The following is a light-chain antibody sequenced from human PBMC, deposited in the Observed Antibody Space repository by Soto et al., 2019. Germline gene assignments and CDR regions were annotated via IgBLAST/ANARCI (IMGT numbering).Light chain of an antibody. J-gene: IGKJ3*01. V-gene: IGKV4-1*01. Sequence: DIVMAQSPDSLAVSLGERATINSKSSQSLLYRSNNKNYLAWYQHKPGQPPKLLIYWASTRESGVPDRFSGSGSGTDFTLTISSLQAEDVAVYYCQQYYSFPFTFGPGTKVDIK. CDR1: QSLLYRSNNKNY. CDR3: QQYYSFPFT. CDR2: WAS.